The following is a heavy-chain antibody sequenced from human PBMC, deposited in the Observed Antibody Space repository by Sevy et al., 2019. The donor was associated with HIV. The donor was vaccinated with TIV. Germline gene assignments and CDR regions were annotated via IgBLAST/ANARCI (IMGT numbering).Heavy chain of an antibody. CDR3: ARGPVIYGGYFDS. J-gene: IGHJ4*02. Sequence: ASVKVSCKASGGTFSSYAISWVRQAPGQGLEWMGRIIPILGIANYAQKFQGRVTITADKSTSTDYMELSSLRSEDTAVYYCARGPVIYGGYFDSWGQGTLVTVSS. CDR2: IIPILGIA. D-gene: IGHD4-17*01. CDR1: GGTFSSYA. V-gene: IGHV1-69*04.